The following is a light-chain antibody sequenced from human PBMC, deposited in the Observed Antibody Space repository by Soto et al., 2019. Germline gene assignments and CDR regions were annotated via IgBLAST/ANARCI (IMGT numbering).Light chain of an antibody. CDR2: DVS. CDR3: SSYTSSSTLG. V-gene: IGLV2-14*01. Sequence: QSALTQPASVSGSPGQSITISCTGTRSDVGGYNYVSWYQQHPGKAPKLMIYDVSNRPSGVSNRFSGSKSGNTASLTISGLQAEDEADYYCSSYTSSSTLGFGGGTQLTVL. CDR1: RSDVGGYNY. J-gene: IGLJ2*01.